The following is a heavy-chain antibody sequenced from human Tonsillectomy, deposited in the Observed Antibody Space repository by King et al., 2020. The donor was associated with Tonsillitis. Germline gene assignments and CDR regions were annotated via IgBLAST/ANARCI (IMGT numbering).Heavy chain of an antibody. D-gene: IGHD1-26*01. V-gene: IGHV4-34*01. CDR2: INHSGNT. CDR1: GGPFSDYY. Sequence: VQLQQWGAGLLKPSDTLSLTCAVYGGPFSDYYWSWIRQPPGKGLEWIGQINHSGNTNYNPSLKSRVTMSVDTSKTQVSVRLSSVTAADTAVYYCARVSGSYGGGFDSWGQGTLVTVSS. CDR3: ARVSGSYGGGFDS. J-gene: IGHJ4*02.